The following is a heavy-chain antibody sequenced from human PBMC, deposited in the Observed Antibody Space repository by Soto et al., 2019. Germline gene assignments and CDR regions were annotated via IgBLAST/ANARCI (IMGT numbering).Heavy chain of an antibody. CDR3: ARDLNYYGSGSPSFDY. CDR1: GFTFSSYA. CDR2: ISYDGSNK. Sequence: QVQLVESGGGVVQPGRSLRLSCAASGFTFSSYAMHWVRQAPGKGLEWVAVISYDGSNKYYADSVKGRFTISRDNSKNTLYLQMNSLRAEDTAVYYCARDLNYYGSGSPSFDYWGQGTLVTVSS. D-gene: IGHD3-10*01. J-gene: IGHJ4*02. V-gene: IGHV3-30-3*01.